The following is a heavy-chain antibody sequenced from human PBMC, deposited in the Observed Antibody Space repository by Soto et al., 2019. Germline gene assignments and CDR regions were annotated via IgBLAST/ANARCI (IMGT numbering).Heavy chain of an antibody. Sequence: EVRLLESGGGLVKPGGSLRLSCATSGLTFSNYAMSWVRQAPGGGLEWVSSMSGSSSTTYYADSVRGRFTISRDRSKNTLYLQMSSLRAEDTALYYCARSRGLAGRPLDLWGQGTFVTVSS. J-gene: IGHJ5*02. CDR3: ARSRGLAGRPLDL. CDR2: MSGSSSTT. V-gene: IGHV3-23*01. CDR1: GLTFSNYA. D-gene: IGHD6-6*01.